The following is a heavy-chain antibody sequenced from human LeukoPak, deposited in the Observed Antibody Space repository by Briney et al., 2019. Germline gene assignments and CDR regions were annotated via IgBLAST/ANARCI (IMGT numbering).Heavy chain of an antibody. D-gene: IGHD3-3*01. Sequence: PGRSLRLSCAASGFTFDDYAMHWVRQAPGKGLEWVSGISWNSGSIGYADSVKGRFTISRDNAKNSLYLQMNSLRAEDTAVYYCARDWVYYDFWSGYSTVDYWGQGTLVTVSS. CDR3: ARDWVYYDFWSGYSTVDY. J-gene: IGHJ4*02. CDR2: ISWNSGSI. CDR1: GFTFDDYA. V-gene: IGHV3-9*01.